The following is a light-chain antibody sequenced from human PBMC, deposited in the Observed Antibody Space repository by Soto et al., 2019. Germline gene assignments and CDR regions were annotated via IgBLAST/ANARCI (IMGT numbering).Light chain of an antibody. V-gene: IGKV3-20*01. J-gene: IGKJ1*01. CDR1: QSISSTS. CDR3: QQYGSSPTT. CDR2: GAS. Sequence: ETLMTQSPGTLSLSLGERATLSCRASQSISSTSLAWYQQKPGQAPRLLIYGASSRATGIPDRFSGSGSGTDFTLTISRLEPEDFAVYYCQQYGSSPTTFGQGTKVDIK.